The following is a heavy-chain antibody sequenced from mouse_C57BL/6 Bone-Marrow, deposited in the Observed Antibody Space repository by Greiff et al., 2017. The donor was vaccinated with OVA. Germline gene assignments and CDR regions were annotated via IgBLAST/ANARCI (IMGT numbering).Heavy chain of an antibody. D-gene: IGHD2-4*01. CDR1: GFSLTSYG. J-gene: IGHJ4*01. Sequence: QVQLQQSGPGLVQPSQSLSITCTVSGFSLTSYGVHWVRQSPGKGLEWLGVIWRGGSTDYNAAFMSRLSITKDNSKSQVFFKMNSLQADDTAIYYCAQRDYGDYYAMDYWGQGTSVTVSS. CDR2: IWRGGST. V-gene: IGHV2-5*01. CDR3: AQRDYGDYYAMDY.